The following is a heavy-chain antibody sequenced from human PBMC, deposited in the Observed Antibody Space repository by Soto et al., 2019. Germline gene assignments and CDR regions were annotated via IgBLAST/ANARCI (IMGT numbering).Heavy chain of an antibody. J-gene: IGHJ4*02. CDR1: GFTFSEAW. CDR3: TTASYGSGTYPSNN. V-gene: IGHV3-15*01. CDR2: IKSKIDGGTT. Sequence: GSLRLSCAASGFTFSEAWMSWVRQAPGKGLEWVGRIKSKIDGGTTDYAAPVKGRFTISRDDSKNTVYLQMDSLKTEDTAVYSCTTASYGSGTYPSNNWGQGALVTVSS. D-gene: IGHD3-10*01.